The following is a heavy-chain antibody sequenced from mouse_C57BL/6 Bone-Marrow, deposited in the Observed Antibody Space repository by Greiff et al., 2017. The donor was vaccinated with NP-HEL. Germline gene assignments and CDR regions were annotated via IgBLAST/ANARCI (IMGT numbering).Heavy chain of an antibody. J-gene: IGHJ1*03. CDR2: IWRGGST. D-gene: IGHD1-1*01. CDR1: GFSLTSYG. V-gene: IGHV2-5*01. CDR3: AAFPYYGSSPWYFDV. Sequence: VQLVESGPGLVQPSQSLSITCTVSGFSLTSYGVHWVRQSPGKGLEWLGVIWRGGSTDYNAACMSRLSITKDNSKSQVFFKMNSLQADDTAIYYCAAFPYYGSSPWYFDVWGTGTTVTVSS.